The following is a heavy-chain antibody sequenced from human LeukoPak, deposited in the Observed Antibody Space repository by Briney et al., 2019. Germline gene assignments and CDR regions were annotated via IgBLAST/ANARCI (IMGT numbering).Heavy chain of an antibody. CDR3: AKTGYSSGGHAFDI. V-gene: IGHV3-23*01. Sequence: GGSLRLSCAASGFTFSSYAMSWVPQAPGKGLEGVSALSGSGGSTYYADSVKGRFTIYRDNSKNTLYLQMNSLRAEDTAVYYCAKTGYSSGGHAFDIWGQGTMVTVSS. D-gene: IGHD6-19*01. J-gene: IGHJ3*02. CDR2: LSGSGGST. CDR1: GFTFSSYA.